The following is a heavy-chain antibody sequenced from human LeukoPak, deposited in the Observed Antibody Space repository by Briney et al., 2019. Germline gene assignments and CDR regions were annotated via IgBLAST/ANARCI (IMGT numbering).Heavy chain of an antibody. J-gene: IGHJ4*02. CDR2: IYPGDSDT. V-gene: IGHV5-51*01. Sequence: GASLHISCEGSGSIFTSYWIGCGRQLPGKGLEGMGIIYPGDSDTKYSPSFQGQATISADKSISPSYLQWTSLKASDTAMYYCARGTVNNFDYWGQGTLATVSS. CDR1: GSIFTSYW. CDR3: ARGTVNNFDY.